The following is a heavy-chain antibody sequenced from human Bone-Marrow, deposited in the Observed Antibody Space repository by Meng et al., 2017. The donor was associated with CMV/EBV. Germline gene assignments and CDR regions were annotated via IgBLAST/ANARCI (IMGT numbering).Heavy chain of an antibody. CDR2: IHQSEST. CDR3: ARRPYYDSTGYFYN. D-gene: IGHD3-22*01. Sequence: SGDSISGDKWWTWIRQPPGKGLEWIGEIHQSESTNYNPSLKSRVTISVDKSKNQFSLKLNSVTAADTAVYYCARRPYYDSTGYFYNWGQGTLVTVSS. J-gene: IGHJ4*02. CDR1: GDSISGDKW. V-gene: IGHV4-4*02.